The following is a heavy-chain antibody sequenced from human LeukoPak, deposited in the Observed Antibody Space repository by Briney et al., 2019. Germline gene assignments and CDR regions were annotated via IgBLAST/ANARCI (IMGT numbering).Heavy chain of an antibody. CDR3: VRGWREFYFEY. J-gene: IGHJ4*02. CDR2: ISSSTSTI. Sequence: PGGSLRLSCAASGFPFSSYSMNWVRQAPGKGLEWVSYISSSTSTIYYADSVKSRFTISRDNVKTSLYLQMNSLTDEDTAVYYCVRGWREFYFEYWGQGNLVTVSS. CDR1: GFPFSSYS. D-gene: IGHD3-3*01. V-gene: IGHV3-48*02.